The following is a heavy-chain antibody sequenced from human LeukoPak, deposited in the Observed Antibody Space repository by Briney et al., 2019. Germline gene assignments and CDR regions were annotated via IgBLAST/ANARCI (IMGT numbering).Heavy chain of an antibody. CDR1: GYTFTDYD. CDR2: MNPNSGNT. Sequence: ASVKVSCMASGYTFTDYDLNWVRQATGQGLEWLGWMNPNSGNTGYAQKFRGRVTMTRDTSITTAYMGLSSLRSEDTAVYYCVRGGGYYDRSRKYFIRPPQYWGQGTLVTVSS. CDR3: VRGGGYYDRSRKYFIRPPQY. V-gene: IGHV1-8*01. D-gene: IGHD3-22*01. J-gene: IGHJ4*02.